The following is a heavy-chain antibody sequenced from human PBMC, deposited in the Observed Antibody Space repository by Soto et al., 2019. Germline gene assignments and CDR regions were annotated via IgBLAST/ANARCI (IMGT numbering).Heavy chain of an antibody. V-gene: IGHV1-69*13. CDR3: ARVDDSSGYRYAKFDY. Sequence: SVKVSCKASGGTFSSYAISCVLQAPLQGLEWMGGIIPIFGTANYAQKFQGRVTITADESTSTAYMELSSLRSEDTAVYYCARVDDSSGYRYAKFDYWGQGTLVTVSS. CDR1: GGTFSSYA. CDR2: IIPIFGTA. J-gene: IGHJ4*02. D-gene: IGHD3-22*01.